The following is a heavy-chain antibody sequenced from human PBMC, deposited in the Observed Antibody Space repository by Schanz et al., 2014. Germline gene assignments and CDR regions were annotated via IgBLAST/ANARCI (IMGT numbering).Heavy chain of an antibody. D-gene: IGHD2-8*01. V-gene: IGHV3-23*04. J-gene: IGHJ5*02. CDR3: ASRSVYAPT. CDR1: GFTFGDYA. Sequence: EVQLVESGGGLVKPGGSLRLSCTASGFTFGDYAMSWFRQAPGKGLEWVSAISGSGGDTYYADSVKGRFTISRDNSKNTLYLQMNSLRAEDTAVYYCASRSVYAPTWGQGILVTVSS. CDR2: ISGSGGDT.